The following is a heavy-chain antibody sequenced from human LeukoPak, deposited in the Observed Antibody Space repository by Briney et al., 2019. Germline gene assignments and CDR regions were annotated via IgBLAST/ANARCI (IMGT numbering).Heavy chain of an antibody. J-gene: IGHJ4*02. Sequence: SETLSLTCTVSGGSVSNYYWSWIRQSPGKGLEWIGYIYYTETSYSPSLKSRVTISADTSKNQFSLKLYSVTAADTAVYYCATRKLGNDYWGQGTLVTVSS. CDR1: GGSVSNYY. CDR3: ATRKLGNDY. CDR2: IYYTET. D-gene: IGHD7-27*01. V-gene: IGHV4-59*02.